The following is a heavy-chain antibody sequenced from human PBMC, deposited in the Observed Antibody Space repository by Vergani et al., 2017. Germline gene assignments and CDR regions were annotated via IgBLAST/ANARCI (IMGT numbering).Heavy chain of an antibody. Sequence: VQLLESGGGLVQPGGSLRLSCAASVGSISSGSSYWSWIRQPAGKGLGWIGRISTRGSTNSNPSLKSRVPISVDTSKNQFSLTLSSVTAADTAVYYCARGRQGSSSIRAAPLDYWGQGTLVTVSS. CDR1: VGSISSGSSY. D-gene: IGHD6-6*01. CDR3: ARGRQGSSSIRAAPLDY. J-gene: IGHJ4*02. CDR2: ISTRGST. V-gene: IGHV4-61*02.